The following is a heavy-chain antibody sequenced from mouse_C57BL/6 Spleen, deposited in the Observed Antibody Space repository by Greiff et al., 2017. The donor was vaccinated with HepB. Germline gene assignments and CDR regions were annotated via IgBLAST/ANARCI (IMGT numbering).Heavy chain of an antibody. CDR1: GYTFTDYY. CDR2: IYPGSGNT. Sequence: VQLQQSGAELVRPGASVKLSCKASGYTFTDYYINWVKQRPGQGLEWIARIYPGSGNTYYNEKFKGKATLTAEKSSSTAYMQLSSLTSEDSAVYFCARDEGAVYFDYWGQGTTLTVSS. J-gene: IGHJ2*01. D-gene: IGHD3-3*01. V-gene: IGHV1-76*01. CDR3: ARDEGAVYFDY.